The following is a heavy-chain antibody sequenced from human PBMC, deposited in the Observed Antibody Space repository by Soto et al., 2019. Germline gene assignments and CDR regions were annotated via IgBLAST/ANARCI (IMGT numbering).Heavy chain of an antibody. CDR3: ARQGNAPEYSSSWYAGNYYYYYMDV. CDR1: GGSISSYY. Sequence: QVQLQESGPGLVKPSETLSLTCTVSGGSISSYYWSWIRQPPGKGLEWIGYIYYSGSTNYNPSLKSRVTISVDTSKNQFSLKLSSVTAADTAVYYCARQGNAPEYSSSWYAGNYYYYYMDVWGKGTTVTVSS. V-gene: IGHV4-59*08. CDR2: IYYSGST. D-gene: IGHD6-13*01. J-gene: IGHJ6*03.